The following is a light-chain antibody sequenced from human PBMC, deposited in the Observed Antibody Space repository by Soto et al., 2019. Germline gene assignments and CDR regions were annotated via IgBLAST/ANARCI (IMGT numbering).Light chain of an antibody. J-gene: IGKJ5*01. V-gene: IGKV3-20*01. CDR1: QGVHSNY. CDR3: QQYGSSAPIT. Sequence: EIVLTQSPGTLSLSPGERATLSGRASQGVHSNYLAWYQQKPGQAPILLIYDASSRATGIPDRFSGSWSGIDFTLTISRLEPEDFAMYSFQQYGSSAPITFGQGTRLEIE. CDR2: DAS.